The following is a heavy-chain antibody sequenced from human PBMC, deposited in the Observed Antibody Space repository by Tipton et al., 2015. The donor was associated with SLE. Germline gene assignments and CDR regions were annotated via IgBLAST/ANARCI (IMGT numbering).Heavy chain of an antibody. D-gene: IGHD5-12*01. CDR2: IYHSGSI. CDR1: GYSISSGYY. J-gene: IGHJ1*01. Sequence: TLSLTCTVSGYSISSGYYWGWIRQPPGKGLEWIGTIYHSGSIYYNPSLKSRVTISVDTSKNQFSLKLSSVTAADTAVYYCATGYDFQTGWFQHWGQGTLVTVSS. V-gene: IGHV4-38-2*02. CDR3: ATGYDFQTGWFQH.